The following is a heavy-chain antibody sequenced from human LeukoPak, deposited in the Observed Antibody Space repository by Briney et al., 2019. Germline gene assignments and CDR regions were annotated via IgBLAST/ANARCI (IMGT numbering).Heavy chain of an antibody. Sequence: ASVKVSCKASGYTFTSYGISWVRQAPGQGLEWMGWISAYNGNTNYAQKLQGRVTMTTDTSTSTAYMELRSLRSDDTAVYYCARDFLMERRDGYNAGSVDYWGQGTLVTVSS. D-gene: IGHD5-24*01. CDR3: ARDFLMERRDGYNAGSVDY. J-gene: IGHJ4*02. V-gene: IGHV1-18*01. CDR2: ISAYNGNT. CDR1: GYTFTSYG.